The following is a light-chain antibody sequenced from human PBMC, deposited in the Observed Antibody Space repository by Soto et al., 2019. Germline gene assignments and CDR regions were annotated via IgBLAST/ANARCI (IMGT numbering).Light chain of an antibody. Sequence: EIVLTQSPGTLSLSPGERATLSCRASQSVSSYLAWYQQRPGQAPRLLIFDASNRATGIPARFSGSGSGTDLTLTISSLEPEDFAVYYCQQRGNWPYTFGQGTKVEIK. CDR1: QSVSSY. V-gene: IGKV3-11*01. CDR2: DAS. J-gene: IGKJ2*01. CDR3: QQRGNWPYT.